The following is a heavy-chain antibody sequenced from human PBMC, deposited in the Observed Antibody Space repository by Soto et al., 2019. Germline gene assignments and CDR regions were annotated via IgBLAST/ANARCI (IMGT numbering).Heavy chain of an antibody. J-gene: IGHJ4*02. CDR3: AKESLVVSAAQGFFDY. CDR1: GFSFSNYA. D-gene: IGHD2-2*01. Sequence: GGSLRLSCAASGFSFSNYAMSWVRQAPGKGLEWLSSLSGNSGSTYYADSVKGRFTISRDNSKNTLYLQMDSLRAEDTALYYCAKESLVVSAAQGFFDYWGQGTLVTVSS. V-gene: IGHV3-23*01. CDR2: LSGNSGST.